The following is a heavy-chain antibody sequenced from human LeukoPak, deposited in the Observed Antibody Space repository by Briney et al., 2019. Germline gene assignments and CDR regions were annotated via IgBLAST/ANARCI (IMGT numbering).Heavy chain of an antibody. CDR2: IKQDGSET. D-gene: IGHD3-3*01. V-gene: IGHV3-7*01. CDR3: ARDAYYDFWSGYPRYFDY. CDR1: GFTFSSYW. J-gene: IGHJ4*02. Sequence: GGSLRLSCAASGFTFSSYWMNWVRQAPGKGLEWVANIKQDGSETYYVDSVKGRFTISTDNAKNSLYLQMNSLRAEDTAVYYCARDAYYDFWSGYPRYFDYWGQGTLVTVSS.